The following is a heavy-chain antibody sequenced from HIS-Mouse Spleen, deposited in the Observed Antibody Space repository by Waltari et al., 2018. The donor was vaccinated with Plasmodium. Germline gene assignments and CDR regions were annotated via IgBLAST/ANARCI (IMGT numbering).Heavy chain of an antibody. J-gene: IGHJ3*02. CDR2: INPNSGGT. CDR1: GYTFTGSY. CDR3: ARDQNWGYDAFDI. D-gene: IGHD7-27*01. Sequence: QVQLVQSWAEVKKPGASVKVSCQASGYTFTGSYMPWVRQAPGQGLEWMGWINPNSGGTNYAQKFQGRVTMTRDTSISTAYMELSRLRSDDTAVYYCARDQNWGYDAFDIWGQGTMVTVSS. V-gene: IGHV1-2*02.